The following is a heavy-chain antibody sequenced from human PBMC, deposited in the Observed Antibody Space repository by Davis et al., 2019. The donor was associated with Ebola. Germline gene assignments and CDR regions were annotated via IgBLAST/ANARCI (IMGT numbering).Heavy chain of an antibody. CDR2: ISAYNGNT. D-gene: IGHD2-8*01. CDR3: ATCTGHYYYYGMDV. CDR1: GYTFTSYG. V-gene: IGHV1-18*01. J-gene: IGHJ6*02. Sequence: AASVKVSCKASGYTFTSYGISWVRQAPGQGLEWMGWISAYNGNTNYAQKLQGRATMTTDTSTSTAYMELRSLRSDDTAVYYCATCTGHYYYYGMDVWGQGTTVTVSS.